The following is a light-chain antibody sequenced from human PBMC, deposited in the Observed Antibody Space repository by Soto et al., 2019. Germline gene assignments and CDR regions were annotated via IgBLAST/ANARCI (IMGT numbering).Light chain of an antibody. CDR1: SSNIGNNY. V-gene: IGLV1-40*01. Sequence: QSVLTQPPSVSAAPGQKVTISCSGSSSNIGNNYVSWYQQLPGTAPKLLIYANNNRPSGVPDRFSGSQSGTSASLAITGLQAEDEADYYCQSYDSNLSVIFGGGTKLTVL. CDR3: QSYDSNLSVI. CDR2: ANN. J-gene: IGLJ2*01.